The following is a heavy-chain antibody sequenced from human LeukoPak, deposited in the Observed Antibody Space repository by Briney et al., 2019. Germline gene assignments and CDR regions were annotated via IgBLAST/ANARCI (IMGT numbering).Heavy chain of an antibody. CDR3: ARAGGWYNWFDP. CDR1: GGSFSGYY. J-gene: IGHJ5*02. CDR2: INHSGST. Sequence: SETLSLTCAVYGGSFSGYYWSWIRQPPGKGLEWIGEINHSGSTNYNPSLKSRVTISVDTSKNRFSLKLSSVTAADTAVYYCARAGGWYNWFDPWGQGTLATVSS. V-gene: IGHV4-34*01. D-gene: IGHD6-19*01.